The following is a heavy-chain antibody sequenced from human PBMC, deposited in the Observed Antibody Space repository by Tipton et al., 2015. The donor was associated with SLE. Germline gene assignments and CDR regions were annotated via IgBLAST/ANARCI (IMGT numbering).Heavy chain of an antibody. CDR1: GGSISSSSYY. V-gene: IGHV4-39*01. Sequence: LRLSCTVSGGSISSSSYYWGWIRQPPGKGLEWIGSIYYSGSTYYNPSLKSRVTISVDTSKNQFSLKLSSVTAADTAVYYCARRGSFSFDPWGQGTLVTASS. D-gene: IGHD3-16*01. CDR2: IYYSGST. CDR3: ARRGSFSFDP. J-gene: IGHJ5*02.